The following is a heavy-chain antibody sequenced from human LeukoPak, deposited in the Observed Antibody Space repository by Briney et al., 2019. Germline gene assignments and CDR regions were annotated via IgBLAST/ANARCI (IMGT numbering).Heavy chain of an antibody. CDR1: GFTFSSYA. V-gene: IGHV3-23*01. J-gene: IGHJ4*02. CDR2: ISGSGGST. Sequence: GGSLRLSCAASGFTFSSYAMSWVRQAPEKGLEWVSAISGSGGSTYYADSVKGRFTISRDNSKNTLYLQMNSLRAEDTAVYYCANGPWGGLPTYFDYWGQGTLVTVSS. D-gene: IGHD3-16*01. CDR3: ANGPWGGLPTYFDY.